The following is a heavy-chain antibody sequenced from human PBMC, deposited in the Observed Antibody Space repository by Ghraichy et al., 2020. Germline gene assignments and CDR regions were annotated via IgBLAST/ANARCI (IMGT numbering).Heavy chain of an antibody. CDR2: TYYRSRWYN. D-gene: IGHD3-22*01. Sequence: SQTLSLTCAISGDSISSNTGAWHWIRQSPSRGLEWLGRTYYRSRWYNDYAVSVESRMTINPDTSKNQFSLLLTSMTPEDTAVYYCATNYHYYIDYWGQGTLVTVSS. CDR3: ATNYHYYIDY. CDR1: GDSISSNTGA. J-gene: IGHJ4*02. V-gene: IGHV6-1*01.